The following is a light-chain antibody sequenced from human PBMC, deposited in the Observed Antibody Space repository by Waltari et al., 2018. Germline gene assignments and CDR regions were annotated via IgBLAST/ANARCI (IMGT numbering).Light chain of an antibody. J-gene: IGKJ1*01. CDR1: QDINSA. V-gene: IGKV1-12*01. CDR3: QQGNTFPPT. CDR2: AVS. Sequence: EIQMTQSPSSVSASVGDRVTITCRATQDINSALAWYQQKPGQAPNLLIYAVSSLQSGVPSRFSGSGSGTHFTLTISSLQPEDVATYYCQQGNTFPPTSGLGTRVQI.